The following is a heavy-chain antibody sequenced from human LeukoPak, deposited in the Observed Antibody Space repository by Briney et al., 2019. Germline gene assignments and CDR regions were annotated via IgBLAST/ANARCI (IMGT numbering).Heavy chain of an antibody. CDR2: INTNTGNP. D-gene: IGHD3-10*01. CDR1: GYTFTTYP. Sequence: ASVKVSCKASGYTFTTYPMNWVRQAPGQGLEWMGRINTNTGNPTYAQGFTGRFVFSLDTSVSTAYLQISSLKAEDTAVYYCAREGAVRGVLDDYWGQGTLVTVSS. CDR3: AREGAVRGVLDDY. V-gene: IGHV7-4-1*02. J-gene: IGHJ4*02.